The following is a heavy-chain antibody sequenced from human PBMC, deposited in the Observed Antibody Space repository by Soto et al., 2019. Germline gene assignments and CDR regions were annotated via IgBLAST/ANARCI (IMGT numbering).Heavy chain of an antibody. Sequence: ASVKVSCKASGYTFTSYDINWVRQATGQGLEWMGWMNPNSGNTGYAQKFQGRVTMTRNTSISTTYMELSSLRSEDTAVYYCAREGGATCISTSCHSNWLDPWGQGTLVTGSS. CDR2: MNPNSGNT. D-gene: IGHD2-2*01. V-gene: IGHV1-8*01. CDR1: GYTFTSYD. J-gene: IGHJ5*02. CDR3: AREGGATCISTSCHSNWLDP.